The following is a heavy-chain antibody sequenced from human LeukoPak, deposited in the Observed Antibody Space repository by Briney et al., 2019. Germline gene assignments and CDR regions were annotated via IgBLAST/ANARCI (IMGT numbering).Heavy chain of an antibody. CDR1: GYTFTSYY. J-gene: IGHJ4*02. V-gene: IGHV1-46*01. D-gene: IGHD6-19*01. Sequence: ASVKGSCKASGYTFTSYYMHWVRQAPGQGLEWMGIINPSGGSTSYAQKFQGRVTMTRDTSTSTVYMELSSLRSEDTAVYYCARALRGAVAGNTADYWGQGTLATVSS. CDR2: INPSGGST. CDR3: ARALRGAVAGNTADY.